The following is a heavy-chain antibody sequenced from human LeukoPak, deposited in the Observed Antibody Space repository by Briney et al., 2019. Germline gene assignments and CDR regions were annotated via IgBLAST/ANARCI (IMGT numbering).Heavy chain of an antibody. J-gene: IGHJ4*02. D-gene: IGHD2-15*01. CDR3: AKVPLYCSGGSCYLFDY. CDR2: IIPILGIA. Sequence: SVKVSCKASGGTFSSYAISWVRQAPGQGLEWMGRIIPILGIANYAQKFQGRVTITADKSTSTAYMELSSLRAEDTAVYYCAKVPLYCSGGSCYLFDYWGQGTLVTVSS. CDR1: GGTFSSYA. V-gene: IGHV1-69*04.